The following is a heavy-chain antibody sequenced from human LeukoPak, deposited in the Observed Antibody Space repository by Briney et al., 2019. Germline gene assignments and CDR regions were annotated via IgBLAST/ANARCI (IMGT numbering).Heavy chain of an antibody. V-gene: IGHV4-31*02. CDR3: ARGLMELDV. CDR2: IYYSGST. CDR1: GFTFSDYY. Sequence: LRLSCAASGFTFSDYYMNWIRQAPGKGLEWIGYIYYSGSTYYNPSLKSRVTISVDTSKNQFSLKLSSVTAADTAVYYCARGLMELDVWGKGTTVTVSS. J-gene: IGHJ6*04. D-gene: IGHD1-1*01.